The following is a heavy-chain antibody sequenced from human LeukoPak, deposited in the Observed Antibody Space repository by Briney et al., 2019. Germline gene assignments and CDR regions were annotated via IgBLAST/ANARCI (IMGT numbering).Heavy chain of an antibody. CDR3: ARVRYSYGHYYFDY. Sequence: PSETLSLTCTVSGGSISSSSYYWGWIRQPPGKGLEWIGSIYYSGSTYYNPSLKSRVTISVDTSKNQFSLKLSSVTAADTAVYYCARVRYSYGHYYFDYWGQGTLVTVSS. J-gene: IGHJ4*02. V-gene: IGHV4-39*07. D-gene: IGHD5-18*01. CDR2: IYYSGST. CDR1: GGSISSSSYY.